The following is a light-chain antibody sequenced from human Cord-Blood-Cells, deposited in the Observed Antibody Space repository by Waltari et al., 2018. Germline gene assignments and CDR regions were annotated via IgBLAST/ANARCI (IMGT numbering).Light chain of an antibody. CDR1: SRAVGSYNL. J-gene: IGLJ1*01. CDR2: EAS. Sequence: QSALTQPASVSGSPGQSITISCTGTSRAVGSYNLSFWYQQHPGKTHKLMIYEASKRPLGVANRFTGSKSGNTASLTIAGLQAEDDADYYCCSYAGSSTYVFGTGTKVTVL. V-gene: IGLV2-23*01. CDR3: CSYAGSSTYV.